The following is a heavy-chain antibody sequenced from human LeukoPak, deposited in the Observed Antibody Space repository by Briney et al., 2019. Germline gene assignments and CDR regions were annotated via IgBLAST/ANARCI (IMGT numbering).Heavy chain of an antibody. CDR2: INPSGGST. D-gene: IGHD1-1*01. CDR3: ARRGNWNDGGFDD. J-gene: IGHJ4*02. V-gene: IGHV1-46*01. CDR1: GYTFTSYY. Sequence: ASVKVSCKASGYTFTSYYMHWVRQAPGQGLEWMGIINPSGGSTSYAQKFQGRFTMTRDMSTSTVYMELSSLRSEDTAVYYCARRGNWNDGGFDDWGQGTLVTVSS.